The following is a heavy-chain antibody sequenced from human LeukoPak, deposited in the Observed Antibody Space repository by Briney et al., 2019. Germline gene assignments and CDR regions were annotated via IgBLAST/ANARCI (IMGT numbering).Heavy chain of an antibody. CDR2: ILSDGSKE. CDR3: ARDTSPRIAAIYYDAFDI. Sequence: GGSLRLSCAASGFTFSSYGMHWVRQAPGKGLEWVAVILSDGSKEFYTDSVKGRFTISRDNSKNTLYLQMNSLRAEDTALYYCARDTSPRIAAIYYDAFDIWGQGTMVTVSS. D-gene: IGHD6-13*01. J-gene: IGHJ3*02. CDR1: GFTFSSYG. V-gene: IGHV3-33*01.